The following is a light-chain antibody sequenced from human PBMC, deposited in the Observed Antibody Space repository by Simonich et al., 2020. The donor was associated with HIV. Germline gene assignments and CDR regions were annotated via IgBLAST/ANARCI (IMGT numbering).Light chain of an antibody. CDR1: TSNIGNNY. V-gene: IGLV1-51*01. J-gene: IGLJ2*01. CDR3: SSYTSSSTLV. CDR2: DNN. Sequence: QSVLTQPPSVSAAPGQKVTISCSGSTSNIGNNYVSRYQQLPGTAPKLLIYDNNKRPSGVSNSFSGSKSGNTASLTISGLQAEDEADYYCSSYTSSSTLVFGGGTKLTVL.